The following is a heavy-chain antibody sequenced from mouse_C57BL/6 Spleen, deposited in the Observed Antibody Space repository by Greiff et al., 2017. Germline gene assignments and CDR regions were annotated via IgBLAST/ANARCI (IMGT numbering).Heavy chain of an antibody. CDR1: GYTFTSYW. J-gene: IGHJ2*01. Sequence: VQLQQPGAELVKPGASVKLSCKASGYTFTSYWMHWVKQRPGQGLEWIGMIHPNSGSTNYNEKFKSNATLTVDTSSSTAYLQLRSLTSEDSAVYYCARTRDYDFDYWGQGTTLTVSS. CDR3: ARTRDYDFDY. CDR2: IHPNSGST. V-gene: IGHV1-64*01. D-gene: IGHD2-4*01.